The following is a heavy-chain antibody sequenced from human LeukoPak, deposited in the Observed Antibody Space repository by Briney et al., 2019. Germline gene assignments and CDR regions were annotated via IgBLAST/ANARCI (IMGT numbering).Heavy chain of an antibody. CDR3: ARASPYVAAARYDPAWFGP. J-gene: IGHJ5*02. V-gene: IGHV4-34*01. D-gene: IGHD4/OR15-4a*01. CDR2: INHSGGT. Sequence: SETLSLTCANYGGPFSGFFWSWIRQPPGKGLEWIGEINHSGGTNYNPSLKSRVTISIDASKNQFSLKLTSVTAADTAVYYCARASPYVAAARYDPAWFGPWGQGTPVTVSS. CDR1: GGPFSGFF.